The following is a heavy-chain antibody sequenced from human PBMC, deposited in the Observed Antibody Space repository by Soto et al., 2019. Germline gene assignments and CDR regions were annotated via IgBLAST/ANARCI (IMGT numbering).Heavy chain of an antibody. J-gene: IGHJ4*02. CDR1: GFTFSTYW. V-gene: IGHV3-7*03. CDR3: ARGRGGAGDY. CDR2: INQDGSEK. Sequence: EVQLVESGGGLVQPGGSLRLSCAASGFTFSTYWMTWVRQAQGKGLEWVANINQDGSEKYYVDSVEGRFTASRDNAKNSLYLQMNSLRAEDTAVYYCARGRGGAGDYWGQGTMVTVSS. D-gene: IGHD3-10*01.